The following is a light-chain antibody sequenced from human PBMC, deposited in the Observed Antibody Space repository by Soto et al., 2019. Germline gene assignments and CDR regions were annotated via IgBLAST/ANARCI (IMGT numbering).Light chain of an antibody. Sequence: QSVLTQPPSVSGAPGQRVTISCTGSSSNIGAVFDLHWYQQLPGTAPKFLIYGNSNRPSGVPDRFSGSKSGTSASLAITGLQAEDEADYYCQSYDSSLSGAYVFGTGTKVTVL. CDR2: GNS. V-gene: IGLV1-40*01. J-gene: IGLJ1*01. CDR3: QSYDSSLSGAYV. CDR1: SSNIGAVFD.